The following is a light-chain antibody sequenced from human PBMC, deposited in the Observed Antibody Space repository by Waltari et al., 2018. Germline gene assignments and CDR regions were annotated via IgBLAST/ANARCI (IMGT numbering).Light chain of an antibody. CDR3: QQYYSTFTWT. Sequence: DIVMTQSPDSLAASLGERATINCKSSQSVLYSSNNKNYLAWYQQKPGQPPKLLIYWASTRESGVPDRFSGSGSGTDFTLTISSLQAEDVAVYYCQQYYSTFTWTFGQGTKVEIK. V-gene: IGKV4-1*01. CDR2: WAS. J-gene: IGKJ1*01. CDR1: QSVLYSSNNKNY.